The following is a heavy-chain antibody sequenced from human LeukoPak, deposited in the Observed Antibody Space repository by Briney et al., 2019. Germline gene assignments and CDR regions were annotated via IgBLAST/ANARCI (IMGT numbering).Heavy chain of an antibody. J-gene: IGHJ4*02. CDR2: ICTSGST. CDR3: ARVRSSTSWAFDY. Sequence: SETLSLTCTVSGGSISSFYWSWVRQPAGKGLELIGRICTSGSTNYNPSLKSRVTMSVDTSKNQFSLKLSSVTAADTAVYFCARVRSSTSWAFDYWGQGTLVTVSS. V-gene: IGHV4-4*07. D-gene: IGHD2-2*01. CDR1: GGSISSFY.